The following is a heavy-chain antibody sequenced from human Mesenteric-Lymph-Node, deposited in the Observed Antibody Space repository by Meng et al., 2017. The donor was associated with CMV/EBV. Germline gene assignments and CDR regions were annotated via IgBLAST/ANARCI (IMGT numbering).Heavy chain of an antibody. Sequence: LSCASFGFTFSSYSINWVRQAPGKGLEWVSSISSSSSSIYYADSVKGRFTISRDNAKNSLYLQMNSLRAEDTAVYYCARDLGQGYWGQGTLVTVSS. CDR3: ARDLGQGY. CDR1: GFTFSSYS. V-gene: IGHV3-21*01. J-gene: IGHJ4*02. CDR2: ISSSSSSI.